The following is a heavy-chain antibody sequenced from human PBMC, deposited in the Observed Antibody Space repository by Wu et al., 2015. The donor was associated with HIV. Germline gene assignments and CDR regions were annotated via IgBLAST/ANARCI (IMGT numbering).Heavy chain of an antibody. V-gene: IGHV1-2*02. CDR2: INPNSGGS. CDR1: GYSFTGNY. D-gene: IGHD1-26*01. J-gene: IGHJ1*01. Sequence: QVYLAQSGAEVKKPGASVKVSCKTSGYSFTGNYIHWVRQAPGQGLEWMGWINPNSGGSKSPQKFQGRVTMTRDTSVSTVYLELTRLKFDDTAIYYCTKDYGIVGSTLPEYFQHWGQGTLVTVSS. CDR3: TKDYGIVGSTLPEYFQH.